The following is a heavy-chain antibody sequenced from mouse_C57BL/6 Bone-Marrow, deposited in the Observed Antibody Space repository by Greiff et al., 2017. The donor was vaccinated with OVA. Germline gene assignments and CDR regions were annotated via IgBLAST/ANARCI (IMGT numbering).Heavy chain of an antibody. J-gene: IGHJ4*01. V-gene: IGHV1-42*01. CDR3: ARKGDYYGRGYAMDY. CDR2: INPSTGGT. Sequence: VQLQQSGPELVKPGASVKISCKASGYSFTGYYMNWVKQSPEKSLEWIGEINPSTGGTTYNQKFKAKATLTVDKSSSTAYMQLKSLTSEDSAVYYCARKGDYYGRGYAMDYWGQGTSVTVSS. CDR1: GYSFTGYY. D-gene: IGHD1-1*01.